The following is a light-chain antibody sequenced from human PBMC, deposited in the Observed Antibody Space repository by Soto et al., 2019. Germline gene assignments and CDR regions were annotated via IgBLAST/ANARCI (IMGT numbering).Light chain of an antibody. CDR3: QQYNNWPWT. Sequence: EIVLTQSPATLSSFPGDRVTLSCRGSKYISTRLAWYQHRPGQAHRLLIYADSNRATGIPARFSGSGSGTEFTLTISSLQSEDFAVYYCQQYNNWPWTFGQGTKVDIK. CDR1: KYISTR. V-gene: IGKV3-15*01. CDR2: ADS. J-gene: IGKJ1*01.